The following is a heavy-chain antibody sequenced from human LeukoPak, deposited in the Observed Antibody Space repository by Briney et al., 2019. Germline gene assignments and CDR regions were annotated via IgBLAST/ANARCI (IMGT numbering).Heavy chain of an antibody. CDR1: GFTLSSYG. J-gene: IGHJ3*01. CDR2: FSASDGSA. D-gene: IGHD6-13*01. V-gene: IGHV3-23*01. Sequence: GGSLRLSCAASGFTLSSYGMTCVRQAPGKGLEWVSAFSASDGSAQYAESVRGRFSISRDNSKNTLYLQMDSLRAEDTAVYYWAKARIAAAGTGAFDVWGQRTTVTVSS. CDR3: AKARIAAAGTGAFDV.